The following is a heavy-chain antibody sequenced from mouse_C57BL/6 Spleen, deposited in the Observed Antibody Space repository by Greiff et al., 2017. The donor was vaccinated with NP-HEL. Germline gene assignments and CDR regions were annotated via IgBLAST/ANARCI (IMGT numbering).Heavy chain of an antibody. D-gene: IGHD2-4*01. J-gene: IGHJ2*01. Sequence: ESGPELVKPGASVKISCKASGYAFSSSWMNWVKQRPGKGLEWIGRIYPGDGDTNYNGKFKGKATLTADKSSSTASMQLSSLTSEDSAVYFCARRRYDYSLDYWGQGTTLTVSS. CDR3: ARRRYDYSLDY. V-gene: IGHV1-82*01. CDR2: IYPGDGDT. CDR1: GYAFSSSW.